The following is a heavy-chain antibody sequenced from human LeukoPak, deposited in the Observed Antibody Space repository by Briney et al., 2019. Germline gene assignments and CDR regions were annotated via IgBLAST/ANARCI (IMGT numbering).Heavy chain of an antibody. CDR1: GGXISSGDYY. CDR2: IYYSGST. D-gene: IGHD3-10*01. Sequence: PSETLSLTCTVSGGXISSGDYYWSWIRQPPGKGLEWFGYIYYSGSTYYNPSLKSRVTISVDTSKNQFSLKLSSVTAADTAVYYCARDAYYYGSGTFDTWGQGTLVTVSS. V-gene: IGHV4-30-4*01. J-gene: IGHJ5*02. CDR3: ARDAYYYGSGTFDT.